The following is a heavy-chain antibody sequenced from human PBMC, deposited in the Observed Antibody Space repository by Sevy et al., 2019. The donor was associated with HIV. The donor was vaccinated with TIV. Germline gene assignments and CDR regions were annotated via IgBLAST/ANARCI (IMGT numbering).Heavy chain of an antibody. D-gene: IGHD3-10*01. V-gene: IGHV3-48*03. Sequence: GGSLRLSCAASGFTFSTYEMNWVRQAPGKGLEWLSYIDSSGGTIYDADSVRGRFTISRDNAKNSLYLQMNSLRAEDTAVYYCARDTNTYGSWNTLGIWGQGTMVSVSS. CDR1: GFTFSTYE. CDR3: ARDTNTYGSWNTLGI. J-gene: IGHJ3*02. CDR2: IDSSGGTI.